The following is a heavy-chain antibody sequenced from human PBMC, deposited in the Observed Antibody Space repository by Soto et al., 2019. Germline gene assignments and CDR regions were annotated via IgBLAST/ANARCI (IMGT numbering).Heavy chain of an antibody. CDR3: GLWEDSSGIIDY. D-gene: IGHD3-22*01. CDR1: GYPFTSYG. V-gene: IGHV1-18*01. J-gene: IGHJ4*02. Sequence: ASVKVSCKASGYPFTSYGISWVRQAPGQGLEWMGWISAYNGNTNYAQKLQGRVTMTTDTSTSTAYMELRSLRSDDTAVYYCGLWEDSSGIIDYWGQGTLVTVSS. CDR2: ISAYNGNT.